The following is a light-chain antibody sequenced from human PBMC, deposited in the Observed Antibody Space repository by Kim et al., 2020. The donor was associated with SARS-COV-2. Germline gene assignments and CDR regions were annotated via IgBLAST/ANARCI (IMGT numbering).Light chain of an antibody. V-gene: IGKV3-20*01. CDR2: GTS. CDR3: QQYDRSPYT. J-gene: IGKJ2*01. CDR1: QSVAGNH. Sequence: SPGERPTLSCRASQSVAGNHLAWFQQKPGQAPRLLIYGTSSRATGIPDRFSASESGTDFTLTISRLEPEDFAVYYCQQYDRSPYTFGQGTKLEI.